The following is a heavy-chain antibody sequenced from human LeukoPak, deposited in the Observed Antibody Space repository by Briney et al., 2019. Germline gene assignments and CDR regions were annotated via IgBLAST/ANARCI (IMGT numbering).Heavy chain of an antibody. Sequence: GGSLRLSCAASGFTFSSYWMHWVRQAPGKGLVWVSRTNSDGSSTSYADSVKGRFTISRDNAKNTLYLQMNSLRAEDTAVYYCARDRDWNDVSYFDYWGQGTLVTVSS. CDR1: GFTFSSYW. D-gene: IGHD1-1*01. CDR2: TNSDGSST. CDR3: ARDRDWNDVSYFDY. J-gene: IGHJ4*02. V-gene: IGHV3-74*01.